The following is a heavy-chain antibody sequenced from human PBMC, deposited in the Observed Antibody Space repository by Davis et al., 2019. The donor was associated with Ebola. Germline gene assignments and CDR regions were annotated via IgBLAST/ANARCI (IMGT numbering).Heavy chain of an antibody. CDR2: IYYSGST. Sequence: PSETLSLTCAVSGYSISSSNWWGWIRQPPGKGLEWIGYIYYSGSTYYNPSLKSRVTISVDTSKNQFSLKLSSVTAADTAVYYCASTTGDPNYWGQGTLVTVSS. J-gene: IGHJ4*02. V-gene: IGHV4-28*01. CDR1: GYSISSSNW. D-gene: IGHD7-27*01. CDR3: ASTTGDPNY.